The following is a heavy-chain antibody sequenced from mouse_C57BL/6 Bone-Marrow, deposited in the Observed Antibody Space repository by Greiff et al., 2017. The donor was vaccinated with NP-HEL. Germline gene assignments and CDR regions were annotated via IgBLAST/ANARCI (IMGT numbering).Heavy chain of an antibody. CDR3: ARSRLLRDFDY. CDR1: SYTFTSYG. Sequence: VMLVESGAELARPGASVKLSCKASSYTFTSYGISWVKQRTGQGLEWIGEIYPRSGNTYYNEKFKGKATLTADKSSSTAYMELRSLTSEDSAVYFCARSRLLRDFDYWGQGTTLTVSS. D-gene: IGHD1-1*01. J-gene: IGHJ2*01. CDR2: IYPRSGNT. V-gene: IGHV1-81*01.